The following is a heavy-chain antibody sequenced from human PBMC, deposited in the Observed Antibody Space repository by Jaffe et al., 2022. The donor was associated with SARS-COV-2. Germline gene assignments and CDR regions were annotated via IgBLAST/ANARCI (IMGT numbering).Heavy chain of an antibody. CDR3: AREYRGLTYSYGLSYFDS. CDR1: AGSISFYY. V-gene: IGHV4-59*01. Sequence: QVQLQESGPGLVKPSETLSLTCTVSAGSISFYYWSWIRQPPGKGLEWIGYIYYSGSTNYNPSLKSRVTISVDTSKNQFSLNLSSVTAADTAVYYCAREYRGLTYSYGLSYFDSWGQGTLVTVSS. CDR2: IYYSGST. J-gene: IGHJ4*02. D-gene: IGHD5-18*01.